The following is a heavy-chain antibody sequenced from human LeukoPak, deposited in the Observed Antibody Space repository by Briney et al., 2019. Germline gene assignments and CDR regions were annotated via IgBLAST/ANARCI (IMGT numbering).Heavy chain of an antibody. V-gene: IGHV1-46*01. J-gene: IGHJ4*02. Sequence: GASVKVSCKASGYTFTSYYMHWVRQAPGQGLEWMGIINPSGGSTSYAQKFQGRVTITTDESTSTAYMELSSLRSEDTAVYYCARDRKGELPDYWGQGTLVTVSS. D-gene: IGHD1-26*01. CDR1: GYTFTSYY. CDR3: ARDRKGELPDY. CDR2: INPSGGST.